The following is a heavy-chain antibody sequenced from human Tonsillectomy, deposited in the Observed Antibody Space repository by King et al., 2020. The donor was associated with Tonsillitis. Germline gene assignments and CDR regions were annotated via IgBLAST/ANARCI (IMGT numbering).Heavy chain of an antibody. CDR2: IDPGDSDP. Sequence: VQLVESGAEVKKPGESLKISCKASGYSFTSYWIGWVRQMPGKGLEWMGIIDPGDSDPRYSPSFQGQVTISADKSIGTAYLQWSSLKASDTAIYYCARFDSTYRYYYYYYMDVWGKGTTVTVSS. D-gene: IGHD3-9*01. CDR1: GYSFTSYW. CDR3: ARFDSTYRYYYYYYMDV. V-gene: IGHV5-51*01. J-gene: IGHJ6*03.